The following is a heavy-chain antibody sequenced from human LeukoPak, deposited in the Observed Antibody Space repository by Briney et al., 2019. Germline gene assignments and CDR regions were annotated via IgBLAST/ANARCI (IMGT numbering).Heavy chain of an antibody. CDR1: SVSINGYY. D-gene: IGHD2-8*01. V-gene: IGHV4-4*07. Sequence: SETLSLTCSVSSVSINGYYWSCIRQSAGKGLEWLGRFYFSGSSDYNPSLKSRVSMSIDTSQNHFYLRLTSVTAADTGVYFCAREVNEKHDAFDMWGQGTMVAVSS. CDR3: AREVNEKHDAFDM. CDR2: FYFSGSS. J-gene: IGHJ3*02.